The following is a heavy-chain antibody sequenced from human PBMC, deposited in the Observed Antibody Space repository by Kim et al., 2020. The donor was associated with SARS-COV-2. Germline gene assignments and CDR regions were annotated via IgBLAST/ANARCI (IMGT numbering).Heavy chain of an antibody. CDR2: IYYSGST. CDR3: APEVVNWGSRVYYYYGMDV. J-gene: IGHJ6*02. D-gene: IGHD7-27*01. V-gene: IGHV4-39*01. CDR1: GGSISSSSYY. Sequence: SETLSLTCTVSGGSISSSSYYWGWIRQPPGKGLEWIGSIYYSGSTYYNPSLKSRVTISVDTSKNQFPLKLSSVTAADTAVYYCAPEVVNWGSRVYYYYGMDVWGQGTTVTVSS.